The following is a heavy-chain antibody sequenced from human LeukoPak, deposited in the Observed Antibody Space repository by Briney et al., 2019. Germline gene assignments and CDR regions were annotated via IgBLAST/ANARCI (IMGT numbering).Heavy chain of an antibody. J-gene: IGHJ4*02. CDR2: INPSSGST. D-gene: IGHD4-11*01. CDR3: ARGSALHHGALDY. CDR1: GSTFTRYY. Sequence: ASVKVSCKASGSTFTRYYIHWVRQAPGQGLDWMGMINPSSGSTRFAQMFQDRVTMTRDTSTSAVYMELSSLRSEDTAVYYCARGSALHHGALDYWGQGTLVTVSS. V-gene: IGHV1-46*01.